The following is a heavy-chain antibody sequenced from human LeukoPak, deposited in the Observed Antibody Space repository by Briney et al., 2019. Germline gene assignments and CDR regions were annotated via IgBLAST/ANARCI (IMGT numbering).Heavy chain of an antibody. V-gene: IGHV4-59*01. D-gene: IGHD3-22*01. CDR2: IYYSGST. CDR3: AGASVVITDTYYFDY. CDR1: GGSISSYY. J-gene: IGHJ4*02. Sequence: SETLSLTCTVSGGSISSYYWSWIRQPPGKGLEWIGYIYYSGSTNYNPSLKSRVTISVDTSKNQFSLKLSSVTAADTAVYYCAGASVVITDTYYFDYWGQGTLVTVSS.